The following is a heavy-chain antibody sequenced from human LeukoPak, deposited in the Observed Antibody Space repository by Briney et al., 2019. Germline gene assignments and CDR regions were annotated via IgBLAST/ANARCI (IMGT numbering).Heavy chain of an antibody. V-gene: IGHV4-39*01. CDR1: GGSISSSSYY. Sequence: SETLSLTCTVSGGSISSSSYYSGWIRQPPGKGLEWIGSIYYSGSTYYNPPLKSRVSISVATSKNQCSLKLSSVTAADTAVYYCARHAAYYGSGTYLRSGSVLIWGQGTLVTVSS. J-gene: IGHJ4*02. CDR2: IYYSGST. D-gene: IGHD3-10*01. CDR3: ARHAAYYGSGTYLRSGSVLI.